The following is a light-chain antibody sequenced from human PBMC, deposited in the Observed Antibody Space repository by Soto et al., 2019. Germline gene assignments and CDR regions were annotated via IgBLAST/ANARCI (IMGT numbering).Light chain of an antibody. J-gene: IGKJ1*01. CDR3: QQYNSYSPWT. CDR1: QSISSL. CDR2: DAS. Sequence: DIQMTQSPSTLSASVGDRVTITCRASQSISSLLAWYQQKPGKAPKLLIYDASSLESGVPSRFSGSGSGTEFTLTISSLQPDDFATYHCQQYNSYSPWTFGQGTKVDIK. V-gene: IGKV1-5*01.